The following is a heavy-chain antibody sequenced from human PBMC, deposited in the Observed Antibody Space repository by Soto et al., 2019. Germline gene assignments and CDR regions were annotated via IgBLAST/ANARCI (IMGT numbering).Heavy chain of an antibody. Sequence: QPGGSLRLSCSSSGFTFRRYAMGWVRQAPRTGLEWVSAISSAGDRTYYADSVKGRLTLYRDNAKNALYLQMNSLRAEDTAVYYCARALPATVPTYGQTPLDYWGQGTLVTVSS. V-gene: IGHV3-23*01. J-gene: IGHJ4*02. CDR2: ISSAGDRT. CDR1: GFTFRRYA. CDR3: ARALPATVPTYGQTPLDY. D-gene: IGHD4-17*01.